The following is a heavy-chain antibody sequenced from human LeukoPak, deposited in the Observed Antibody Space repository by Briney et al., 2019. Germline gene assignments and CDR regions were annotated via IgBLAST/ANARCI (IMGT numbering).Heavy chain of an antibody. CDR2: ISASGSST. Sequence: GGSLRLSCVASGFPFSAYAMSWARQAPGKGLEWVSGISASGSSTYYADSGEGRFTISRDNSTNTLYLQMNSLRAEDTAVYYCAKHLGWGPSGSKWFDPWGQGTLVSVSS. CDR3: AKHLGWGPSGSKWFDP. D-gene: IGHD6-25*01. CDR1: GFPFSAYA. J-gene: IGHJ5*02. V-gene: IGHV3-23*01.